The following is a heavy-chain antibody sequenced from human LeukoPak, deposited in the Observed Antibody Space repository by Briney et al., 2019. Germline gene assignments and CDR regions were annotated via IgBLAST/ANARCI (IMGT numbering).Heavy chain of an antibody. CDR3: ARDNYYYDSSGYYGY. CDR2: IFYSGST. Sequence: SETLSLTCTVSGGSIGSYYWSWIRQSPGKGLEWIGYIFYSGSTNYNPSLKSRVTISVDTSKNQFSLKLSSVTAADTAVYYCARDNYYYDSSGYYGYWGQGTLVTVSS. J-gene: IGHJ4*02. CDR1: GGSIGSYY. V-gene: IGHV4-59*01. D-gene: IGHD3-22*01.